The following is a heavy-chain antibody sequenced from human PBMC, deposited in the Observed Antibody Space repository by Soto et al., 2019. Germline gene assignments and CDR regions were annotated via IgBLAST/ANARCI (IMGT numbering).Heavy chain of an antibody. D-gene: IGHD6-13*01. CDR3: ARGGHNSGWFRTFDF. V-gene: IGHV1-69*01. CDR2: IILVLGPP. J-gene: IGHJ4*02. CDR1: GGTFTRDA. Sequence: QVQLVQSGAEVKEPGSSVTVSCKSTGGTFTRDAISWVRQAPGQGLEWLGVIILVLGPPIYAPKFQGRVTIAADESTSTAHLELNNLRSEDTAMYYCARGGHNSGWFRTFDFWGQGTLVSVSS.